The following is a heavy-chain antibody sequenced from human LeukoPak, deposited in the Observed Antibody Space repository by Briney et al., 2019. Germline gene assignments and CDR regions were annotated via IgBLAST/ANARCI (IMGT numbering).Heavy chain of an antibody. J-gene: IGHJ3*01. Sequence: ASVKVSCKASGYLFGSYGISWVRQAPGQGLEWLGWISGYNDKTNYAQKVQDRLTVTIDTSTSTAYMELRSLRFDDTALYYCVRDSKSLTYNDDNSVDDVFDLWGQGTRVIVSS. CDR2: ISGYNDKT. CDR1: GYLFGSYG. V-gene: IGHV1-18*01. D-gene: IGHD5/OR15-5a*01. CDR3: VRDSKSLTYNDDNSVDDVFDL.